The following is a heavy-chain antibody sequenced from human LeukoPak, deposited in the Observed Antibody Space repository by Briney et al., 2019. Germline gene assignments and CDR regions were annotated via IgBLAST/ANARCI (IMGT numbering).Heavy chain of an antibody. D-gene: IGHD5-18*01. CDR2: IYYSGST. CDR1: GGSISSYY. V-gene: IGHV4-59*08. J-gene: IGHJ4*02. Sequence: SETLSLTCTVSGGSISSYYWSWIRQPPGKGLEWIGYIYYSGSTNYNPSLKSRVTISVDTSKNQFSLKLSSVTAADTAVYYCARQQVDTAMVDYWGQGTLVTVSS. CDR3: ARQQVDTAMVDY.